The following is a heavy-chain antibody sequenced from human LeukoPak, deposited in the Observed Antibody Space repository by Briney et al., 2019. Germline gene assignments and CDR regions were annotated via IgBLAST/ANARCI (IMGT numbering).Heavy chain of an antibody. CDR1: GGSISSSSYY. J-gene: IGHJ3*02. CDR2: IYYSGST. Sequence: LETLSLTCTVSGGSISSSSYYWGWIRQPPGKGLEWIGSIYYSGSTYYNPSLKSRVTISVDTSKNQFSLRLSSVTAADTAVYYCARDGQWLVGWEPFDIWGQGTMVTVSS. CDR3: ARDGQWLVGWEPFDI. V-gene: IGHV4-39*07. D-gene: IGHD6-19*01.